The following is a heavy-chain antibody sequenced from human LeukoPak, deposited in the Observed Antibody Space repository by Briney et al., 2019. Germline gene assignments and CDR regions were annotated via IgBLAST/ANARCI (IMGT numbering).Heavy chain of an antibody. V-gene: IGHV3-15*01. CDR3: TTDSPRFSLDP. D-gene: IGHD3-3*01. CDR2: IKSKTDGGTT. J-gene: IGHJ5*02. CDR1: GFTFSNAW. Sequence: GGSLRLSCAASGFTFSNAWMSWVRQAAGKGLAWVGRIKSKTDGGTTDYAAPVKGRFTISRDDSKNTLYLQMNSLKTEDTAVYYCTTDSPRFSLDPWGQGTLVTVSS.